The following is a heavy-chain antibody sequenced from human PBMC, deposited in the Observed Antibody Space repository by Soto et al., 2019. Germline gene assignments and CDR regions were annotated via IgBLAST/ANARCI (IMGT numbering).Heavy chain of an antibody. Sequence: SDTLSLTCTVSGGSISSGDYYWSWIRQPPGKGLEWIGYIYYSGSTYYNPSLKNRVTILRDTSKKQFSLKLSSVTAADTAVYYCARASSCAYDSCAFDPWGQGTLVTVSS. CDR3: ARASSCAYDSCAFDP. CDR2: IYYSGST. V-gene: IGHV4-30-4*02. J-gene: IGHJ5*02. CDR1: GGSISSGDYY. D-gene: IGHD3-16*01.